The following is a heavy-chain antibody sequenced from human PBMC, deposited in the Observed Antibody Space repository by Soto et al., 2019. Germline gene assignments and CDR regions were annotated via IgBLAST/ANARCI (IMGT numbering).Heavy chain of an antibody. J-gene: IGHJ6*02. Sequence: SVKVCCKASGGTFSSYAISWVRQAHGQGLEWMGGIIPIFGTANYAQKFQGRVTITADESTSTAYMELSSLRSEDTAVYYCARDDVDTAMPYGMDVWGQGTTVTVS. CDR1: GGTFSSYA. CDR2: IIPIFGTA. CDR3: ARDDVDTAMPYGMDV. D-gene: IGHD5-18*01. V-gene: IGHV1-69*13.